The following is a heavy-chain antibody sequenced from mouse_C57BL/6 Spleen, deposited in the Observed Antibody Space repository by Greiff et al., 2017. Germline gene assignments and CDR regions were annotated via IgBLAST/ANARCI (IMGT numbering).Heavy chain of an antibody. CDR3: ARNDGDYYAMDY. J-gene: IGHJ4*01. D-gene: IGHD2-12*01. Sequence: QVHVKQSGAELARPGASVKMSCKASGYTFTSYTMHWVKQRPGQGLEWIGYINPSSGYTKYNQKFKDKATLTADKSSSTAYMQLSSLTSEDSAVYYCARNDGDYYAMDYWGQGTSVTVSS. V-gene: IGHV1-4*01. CDR1: GYTFTSYT. CDR2: INPSSGYT.